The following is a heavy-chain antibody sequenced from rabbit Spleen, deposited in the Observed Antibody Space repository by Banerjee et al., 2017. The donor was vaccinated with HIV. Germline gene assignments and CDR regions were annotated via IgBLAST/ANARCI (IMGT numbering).Heavy chain of an antibody. CDR3: ARDYGGVGWPYMYL. CDR1: GFSFSSGYD. J-gene: IGHJ4*01. D-gene: IGHD4-2*01. V-gene: IGHV1S40*01. Sequence: QQLVESGGGLVKPGASLTLTCTASGFSFSSGYDLCWVRQAPGKGLEWIGSIYTGSGITWYASWVKCRFAFSNPASPTVTLQMTSLTAADTATYFCARDYGGVGWPYMYLWGQGTLFTVS. CDR2: IYTGSGIT.